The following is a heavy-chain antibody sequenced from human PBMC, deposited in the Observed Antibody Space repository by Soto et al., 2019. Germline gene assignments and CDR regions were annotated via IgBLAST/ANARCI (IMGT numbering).Heavy chain of an antibody. CDR3: VKDSRLPGFGLLIHAFDI. J-gene: IGHJ3*02. D-gene: IGHD3-3*01. CDR1: GFTFNDYA. Sequence: EMPLLESGGDLGQPGGSLRLSCAVSGFTFNDYAMSWVRQAPGKGLEWVSTISGSLGSAYYAASVDGRFTFSGDNSNNTLYLQMNSLRVEYTATSYCVKDSRLPGFGLLIHAFDIWGHGTMVTVSS. V-gene: IGHV3-23*01. CDR2: ISGSLGSA.